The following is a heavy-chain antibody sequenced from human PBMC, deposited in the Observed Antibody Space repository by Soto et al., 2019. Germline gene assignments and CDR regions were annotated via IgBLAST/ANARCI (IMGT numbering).Heavy chain of an antibody. CDR2: ISGSGGST. CDR1: GFTFSSYA. CDR3: AKDRHYYGSGSFPPYGMDV. D-gene: IGHD3-10*01. J-gene: IGHJ6*02. Sequence: SLRLSCAASGFTFSSYAMSWVRQAPGKGLEWVSAISGSGGSTYYADSVKGRFTISRDNSKNTLYLQMNSLRAEDTAVYYCAKDRHYYGSGSFPPYGMDVWGQGTTVTVSS. V-gene: IGHV3-23*01.